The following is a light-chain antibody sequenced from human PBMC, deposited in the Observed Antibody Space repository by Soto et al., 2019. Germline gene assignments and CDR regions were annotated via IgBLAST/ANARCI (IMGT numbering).Light chain of an antibody. CDR2: YDD. Sequence: QSVLTQPPSVSEAPRQRVTISCSGSSFNIGNNAVNWYQQLPGKAPKLLIYYDDLLPSGVSDRFSGSKSGTSASLAISGLQSEDEADYYCAAWDDSLNGQVFGGGTKLTVL. V-gene: IGLV1-36*01. J-gene: IGLJ3*02. CDR3: AAWDDSLNGQV. CDR1: SFNIGNNA.